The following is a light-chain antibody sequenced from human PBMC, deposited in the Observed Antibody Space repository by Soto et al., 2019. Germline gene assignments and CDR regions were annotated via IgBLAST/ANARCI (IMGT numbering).Light chain of an antibody. CDR3: ASWDNSLNGLYV. CDR2: GDN. Sequence: QSLLTQPPSASGTPGQRVTISCSGSSSNIGSHPVNWYQQLPGTAPKLLPHGDNQRPSGVPDRFSASKSGASASLAISGLQSEDEATYYCASWDNSLNGLYVFGAGTKVTVL. V-gene: IGLV1-44*01. CDR1: SSNIGSHP. J-gene: IGLJ1*01.